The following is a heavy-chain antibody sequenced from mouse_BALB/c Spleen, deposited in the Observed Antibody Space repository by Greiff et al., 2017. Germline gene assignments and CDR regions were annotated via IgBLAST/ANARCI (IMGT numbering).Heavy chain of an antibody. CDR2: INPSTGYT. V-gene: IGHV1-7*01. J-gene: IGHJ3*01. CDR1: GYTFTSYW. CDR3: AREERKTATFAY. D-gene: IGHD1-2*01. Sequence: QVQLQQSGAELAKPGASVKMSCKASGYTFTSYWMHWVKQRPGQGLEWIGYINPSTGYTEYNQKFKDKATLTADKSSSTAYMQLSSLTSEDSAVYYCAREERKTATFAYWGQGTLVTVSA.